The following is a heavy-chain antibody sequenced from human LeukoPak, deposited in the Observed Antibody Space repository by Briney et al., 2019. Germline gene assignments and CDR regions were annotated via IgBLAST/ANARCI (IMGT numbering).Heavy chain of an antibody. CDR1: GFTFSSYA. Sequence: PGGSLRLSCAASGFTFSSYAMSWVRQAPGKGLEWVSGIRGSGTDTYYADSVKGRFTISRDNAKNSLYLQVISLRAEDTAVYYCARGPSIAARYDAFDIWGQGTMVTVSS. D-gene: IGHD6-6*01. J-gene: IGHJ3*02. V-gene: IGHV3-21*01. CDR3: ARGPSIAARYDAFDI. CDR2: IRGSGTDT.